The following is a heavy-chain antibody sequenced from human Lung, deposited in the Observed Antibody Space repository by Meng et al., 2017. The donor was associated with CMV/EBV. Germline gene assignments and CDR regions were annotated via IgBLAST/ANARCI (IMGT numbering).Heavy chain of an antibody. Sequence: GEXXKISCIVSGFTFREYWMNWVRQATGKGLEWLASIKPDGSDTYYVDSVKGRFTISRDNAKNSVHLQMNSLRAEDTAVYYCFARPIDYWGQGTLVTVCS. J-gene: IGHJ4*02. V-gene: IGHV3-7*01. D-gene: IGHD6-6*01. CDR1: GFTFREYW. CDR3: FARPIDY. CDR2: IKPDGSDT.